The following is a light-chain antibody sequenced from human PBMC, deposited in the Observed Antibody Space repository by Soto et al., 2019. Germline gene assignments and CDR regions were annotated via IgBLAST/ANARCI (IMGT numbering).Light chain of an antibody. V-gene: IGKV3D-20*02. CDR1: QSVRSTY. Sequence: EIGVNNSPFTLSLNPKERATLSCMVSQSVRSTYLAWYQQKRGQAPRLLIYGASSRATGIPDRFRGSGSGTDFTLTISRLEPEDFAVYYCQQRSILLANFGHGRRLEIK. CDR3: QQRSILLAN. J-gene: IGKJ5*01. CDR2: GAS.